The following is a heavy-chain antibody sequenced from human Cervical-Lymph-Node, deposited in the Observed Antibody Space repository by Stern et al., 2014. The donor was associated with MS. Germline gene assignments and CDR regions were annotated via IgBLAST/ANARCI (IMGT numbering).Heavy chain of an antibody. CDR2: IIPFLNTT. CDR1: GGTFTTHP. V-gene: IGHV1-69*06. Sequence: VHLVESGAEVKKPGSSVKVSCKASGGTFTTHPITWWRQAPGQGLEWMGGIIPFLNTTNHAQNFQGRTTITADKSTGTTYMEISSLRSDDTAVYYCASSVVASGHWGQGTLVIVS. J-gene: IGHJ4*02. CDR3: ASSVVASGH. D-gene: IGHD2-21*01.